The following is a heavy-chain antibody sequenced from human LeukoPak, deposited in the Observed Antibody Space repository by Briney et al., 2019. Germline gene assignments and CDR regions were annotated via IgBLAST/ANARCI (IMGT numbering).Heavy chain of an antibody. J-gene: IGHJ4*02. CDR1: GGTFSSYA. D-gene: IGHD2-15*01. V-gene: IGHV1-8*03. CDR3: ARGPPIVVVVAATQVLDY. Sequence: ASVKVSCKASGGTFSSYAISWVRQAPGQGLEWMGWMNPNSGNTGYAQKFRGRVTITRNTSISTAYMELSSLRSEDTAVYYCARGPPIVVVVAATQVLDYWGQGTLVTVSS. CDR2: MNPNSGNT.